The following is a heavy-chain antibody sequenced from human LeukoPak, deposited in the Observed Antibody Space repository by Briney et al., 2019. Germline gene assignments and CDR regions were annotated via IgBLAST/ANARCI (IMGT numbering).Heavy chain of an antibody. CDR1: RFPFSSSS. CDR3: AGNRILTGYYLFDY. J-gene: IGHJ4*02. Sequence: GGSLRLSCAASRFPFSSSSMNWVRQAPGKGLEWVSYISSSGSTIYYADSVKGRFTISRDNAKNSLYLQMNSLRAEDTAVYYCAGNRILTGYYLFDYWGQGTLVAVSS. D-gene: IGHD3-9*01. CDR2: ISSSGSTI. V-gene: IGHV3-48*04.